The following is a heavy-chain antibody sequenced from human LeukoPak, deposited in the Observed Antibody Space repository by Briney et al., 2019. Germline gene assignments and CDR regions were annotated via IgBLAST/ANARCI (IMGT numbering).Heavy chain of an antibody. V-gene: IGHV3-7*01. CDR2: IKQNGDEK. CDR1: GFTFSSYW. J-gene: IGHJ6*02. D-gene: IGHD2-2*01. Sequence: GGSLRLSCAASGFTFSSYWMNWLRQAPGKGLEWVANIKQNGDEKYYVDSVKGRFTISRDNAKNSLYLQMNSLRAEDTAVYYCARDPRGERAGSSSYYYYYGMDVWGQGTTVTVSS. CDR3: ARDPRGERAGSSSYYYYYGMDV.